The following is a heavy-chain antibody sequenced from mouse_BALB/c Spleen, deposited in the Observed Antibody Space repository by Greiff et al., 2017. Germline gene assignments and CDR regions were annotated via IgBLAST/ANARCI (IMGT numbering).Heavy chain of an antibody. CDR2: IWGDGST. CDR3: ARDIGSGTYYYAMDY. CDR1: GFSLTGYG. V-gene: IGHV2-6-7*01. Sequence: VKLQESGPGLVAPSQSLSITCTVSGFSLTGYGVNWVRQPPGKGLEWLGMIWGDGSTDYNSALKSRLSISKDNSKSQVFLKMNSLQTDDTARYYCARDIGSGTYYYAMDYWGQGTSVTVSS. D-gene: IGHD2-14*01. J-gene: IGHJ4*01.